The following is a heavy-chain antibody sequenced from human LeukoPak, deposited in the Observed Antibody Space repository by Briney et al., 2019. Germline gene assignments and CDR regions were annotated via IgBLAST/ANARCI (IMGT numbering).Heavy chain of an antibody. Sequence: SETLSLTCTVSGGPISSSSYYWGWIRQPPGKGLEWIGSIYYSGSTYYNPSLKSRVTISVDTSKNQFSLKLSSVTAADTAVYYCARRVALWFGDGSMDVWGQGTTVTVSS. CDR3: ARRVALWFGDGSMDV. J-gene: IGHJ6*02. D-gene: IGHD3-10*01. CDR2: IYYSGST. V-gene: IGHV4-39*01. CDR1: GGPISSSSYY.